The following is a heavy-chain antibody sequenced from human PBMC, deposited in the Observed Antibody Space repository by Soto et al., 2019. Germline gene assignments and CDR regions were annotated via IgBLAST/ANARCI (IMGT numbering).Heavy chain of an antibody. CDR3: ARHMSGGGSYPFDF. J-gene: IGHJ4*02. CDR2: LNPKDSFA. D-gene: IGHD3-10*01. CDR1: GFIFTSYW. Sequence: PGESLKISCKASGFIFTSYWLSWVRQMPGKGLEWMGMLNPKDSFANYSPSFRGHVTISPDTSVTTAYLKWSSLKASDTAIYYCARHMSGGGSYPFDFWGQGTLVTVSS. V-gene: IGHV5-10-1*01.